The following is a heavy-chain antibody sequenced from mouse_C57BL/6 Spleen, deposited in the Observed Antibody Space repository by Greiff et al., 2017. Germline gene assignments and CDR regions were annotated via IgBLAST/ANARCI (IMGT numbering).Heavy chain of an antibody. Sequence: VQLQQSGAELVQPGASVKISCKASGYAFSSYWMNWVKQRPGKGLEWIGQIYPGDGDTNYNGKFKGKATLTADKSSSTAYMQLSSLTSEDSAVYFCAREGIDYGFAYWGQGTLVTVSA. D-gene: IGHD2-4*01. V-gene: IGHV1-80*01. CDR2: IYPGDGDT. CDR1: GYAFSSYW. J-gene: IGHJ3*01. CDR3: AREGIDYGFAY.